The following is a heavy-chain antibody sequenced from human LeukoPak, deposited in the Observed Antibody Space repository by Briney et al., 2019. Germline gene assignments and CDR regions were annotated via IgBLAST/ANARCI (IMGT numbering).Heavy chain of an antibody. J-gene: IGHJ5*02. D-gene: IGHD1-26*01. CDR2: IIPIFGTA. Sequence: SVKVSCKASGGTFSSYAISWVRQAPGQGLEWRGGIIPIFGTANYAQKFQGRVTITADESTSTAYMELSRLRSDDTAVYYCARAGGSYYNWFDPWGQGTLVTVSS. V-gene: IGHV1-69*13. CDR1: GGTFSSYA. CDR3: ARAGGSYYNWFDP.